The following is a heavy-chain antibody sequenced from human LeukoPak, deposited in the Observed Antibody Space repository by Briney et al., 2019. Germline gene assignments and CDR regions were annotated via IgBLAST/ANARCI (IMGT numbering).Heavy chain of an antibody. V-gene: IGHV3-23*01. D-gene: IGHD1-26*01. CDR2: ISGSGGSR. J-gene: IGHJ4*02. CDR3: ARGILGLIPIDY. Sequence: GGSLRLSCAASGVIFSSYAMSWVRQAPGRGPEWVSVISGSGGSRYYADSVKGRFTISRDNSKNTLYLQMNSLRAEDTAVYYCARGILGLIPIDYWGQGTLVTVSS. CDR1: GVIFSSYA.